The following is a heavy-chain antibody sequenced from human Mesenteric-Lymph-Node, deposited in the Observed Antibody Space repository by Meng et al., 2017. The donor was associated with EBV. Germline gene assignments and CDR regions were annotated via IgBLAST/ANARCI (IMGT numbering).Heavy chain of an antibody. Sequence: QVKLQEPGPGMVKPPETLSLTCTVFGGYVSSGSYYWSWIRQPPGKGLEWIGYIYYSGSTNYNPSLKSRVTISVDTSNNQFSLRLISVTAADTAAYYCARQGPSGRTFDYWGQGTLVTVSS. V-gene: IGHV4-61*01. D-gene: IGHD1-26*01. CDR2: IYYSGST. CDR1: GGYVSSGSYY. J-gene: IGHJ4*02. CDR3: ARQGPSGRTFDY.